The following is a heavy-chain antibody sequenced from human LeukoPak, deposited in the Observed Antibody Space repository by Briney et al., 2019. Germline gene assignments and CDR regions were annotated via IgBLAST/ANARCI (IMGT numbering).Heavy chain of an antibody. V-gene: IGHV3-11*04. J-gene: IGHJ1*01. D-gene: IGHD5-24*01. CDR3: ARARDGYNSGSDPPQPQH. Sequence: GGSLRLSCAASGFSFSDYYMTWIRQPPGKGLEWIPYISSSGSSIYYADSVKGRFTIARDNAKNSLYLQMNSLRAEDTAVYYCARARDGYNSGSDPPQPQH. CDR2: ISSSGSSI. CDR1: GFSFSDYY.